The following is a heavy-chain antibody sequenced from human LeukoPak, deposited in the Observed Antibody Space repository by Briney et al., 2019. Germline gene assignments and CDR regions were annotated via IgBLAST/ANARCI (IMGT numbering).Heavy chain of an antibody. D-gene: IGHD1-7*01. CDR1: GGSFSGYY. V-gene: IGHV4-34*01. Sequence: PSETLSLTCAVYGGSFSGYYWSWIRQPPGKGLEWIGEINHSGSTHYNPSLKSRVTISVETSQKQFSLKLSSVTAADTAVYYCAREPLSGCNYRMPTRWFEPWGQGTLVTVSS. J-gene: IGHJ5*02. CDR3: AREPLSGCNYRMPTRWFEP. CDR2: INHSGST.